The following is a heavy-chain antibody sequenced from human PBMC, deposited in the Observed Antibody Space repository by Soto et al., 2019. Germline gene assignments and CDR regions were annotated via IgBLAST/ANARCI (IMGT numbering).Heavy chain of an antibody. CDR1: GYPFTSSG. D-gene: IGHD1-26*01. CDR3: ARAESGSYYYYYGMDV. J-gene: IGHJ6*02. Sequence: ASVKVSCKASGYPFTSSGISWVRQAPGQGLEWMGWISAYNGNTNYAQKLQGRVTMTTDTSTSTAYMELRSLRSDDTAVYYCARAESGSYYYYYGMDVWGQGTTVTVSS. CDR2: ISAYNGNT. V-gene: IGHV1-18*01.